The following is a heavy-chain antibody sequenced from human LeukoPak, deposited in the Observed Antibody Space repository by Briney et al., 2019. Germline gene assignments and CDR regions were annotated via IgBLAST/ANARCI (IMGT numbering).Heavy chain of an antibody. V-gene: IGHV3-74*01. CDR1: GFTFNIYW. D-gene: IGHD2-2*01. CDR2: IKSDGSST. J-gene: IGHJ4*02. CDR3: AKDPYGTRYFDY. Sequence: PGGSLRLSCAASGFTFNIYWMHWVRQAPGKGLVWVSLIKSDGSSTNYADSVKGRFTISRDNAKNTVYLQMNSLRAEDTAVYYCAKDPYGTRYFDYWGQGTLVTVSS.